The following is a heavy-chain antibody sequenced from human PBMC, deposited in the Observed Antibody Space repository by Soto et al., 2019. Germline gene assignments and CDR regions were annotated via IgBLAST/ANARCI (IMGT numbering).Heavy chain of an antibody. CDR2: MNPNSDT. V-gene: IGHV1-8*01. CDR3: ARYQEAEAFTS. Sequence: ASVKVSCKASGHTFTNLDINWVRQATGQGLEWMGWMNPNSDTGYAQKFQGRVTMTRDTSTSTVYMELSSLRSEDTAVYYCARYQEAEAFTSWGQGTPVTVSS. CDR1: GHTFTNLD. J-gene: IGHJ5*02.